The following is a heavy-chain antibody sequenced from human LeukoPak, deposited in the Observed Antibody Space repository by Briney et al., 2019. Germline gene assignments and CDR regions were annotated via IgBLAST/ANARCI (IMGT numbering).Heavy chain of an antibody. D-gene: IGHD2-21*02. CDR2: IYYSGST. CDR1: GGSISSYY. J-gene: IGHJ4*02. Sequence: PSETLSLTCTVSGGSISSYYWSWIRQHPGKGLEWIGYIYYSGSTNYNPSLKSRVTISVDTPKNQFSLKLSSVTAADTAVYYCARAPRGGMVTQFDYWGQGTLVTVCS. V-gene: IGHV4-59*01. CDR3: ARAPRGGMVTQFDY.